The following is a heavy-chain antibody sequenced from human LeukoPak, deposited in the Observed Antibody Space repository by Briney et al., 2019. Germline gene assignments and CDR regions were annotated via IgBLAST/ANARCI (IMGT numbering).Heavy chain of an antibody. CDR1: GFTFSIYS. D-gene: IGHD2-2*01. J-gene: IGHJ4*02. Sequence: GGSLRLSCAASGFTFSIYSMNWVRQAPGKGLEWVSSISSSSSYIYYADSVRGRFTISRDNAKSSLYLQMNSLRAEDTAVYYCARGGKSCSSTSCPDYWGQGTLVTVSS. CDR2: ISSSSSYI. CDR3: ARGGKSCSSTSCPDY. V-gene: IGHV3-21*01.